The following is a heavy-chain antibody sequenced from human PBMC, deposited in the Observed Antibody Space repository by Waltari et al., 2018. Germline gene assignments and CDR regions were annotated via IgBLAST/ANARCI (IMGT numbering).Heavy chain of an antibody. CDR2: IYYSGST. J-gene: IGHJ5*02. D-gene: IGHD3-3*01. V-gene: IGHV4-59*01. Sequence: QMQLQGSRPRLVQPSETLSLTCTVSRVSISSSYWICIRQPPGKGLEWIGYIYYSGSTNYNPSLKSRVTISVDTSKNQFSLKLSSVTAADTAVYYCAGLRFLEWYPDNWFDPWGQGTLVTVSS. CDR3: AGLRFLEWYPDNWFDP. CDR1: RVSISSSY.